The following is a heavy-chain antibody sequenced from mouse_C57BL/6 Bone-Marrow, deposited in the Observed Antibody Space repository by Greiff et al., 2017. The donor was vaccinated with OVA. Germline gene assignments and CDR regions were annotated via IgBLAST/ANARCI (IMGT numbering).Heavy chain of an antibody. CDR3: ARCGNSWFAY. CDR2: INPNNGGT. J-gene: IGHJ3*01. V-gene: IGHV1-22*01. CDR1: GYTFTDYN. D-gene: IGHD2-1*01. Sequence: VQLQQSGPELVKPGASVKMSCQASGYTFTDYNMHWVKQSHGKSLEWIGYINPNNGGTSYNQKFKGKATLTVNKSSSTAYMELRSLTSEESAVYYCARCGNSWFAYWGQGTLVTVSA.